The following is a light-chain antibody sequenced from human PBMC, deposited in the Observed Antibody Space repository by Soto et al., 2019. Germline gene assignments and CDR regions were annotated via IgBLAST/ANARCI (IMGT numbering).Light chain of an antibody. CDR2: DAS. V-gene: IGKV1-5*01. CDR1: QSISQW. Sequence: DIQMTQSPSTLSASVGDRVTITCRASQSISQWLAWYQQKPGKAPKLLIYDASALQSEVPSRFSGSGFGTEFTLTISGLQPDDLATYYCQNHHTYSLTFGQGTKVDIK. J-gene: IGKJ1*01. CDR3: QNHHTYSLT.